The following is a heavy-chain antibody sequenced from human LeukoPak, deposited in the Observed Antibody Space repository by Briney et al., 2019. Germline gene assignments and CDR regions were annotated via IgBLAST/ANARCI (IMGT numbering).Heavy chain of an antibody. J-gene: IGHJ4*02. Sequence: GGSLRLSCSASGFTFTSYGMHWVRQAPGKGLECVAVISYDGITNYYADSVKGRFTVSRDNSENTLYLQMNSLRADDTAVYYCAKKAAPVSAIRAGFDYWGQGTLVTVSS. D-gene: IGHD2-21*01. CDR2: ISYDGITN. CDR3: AKKAAPVSAIRAGFDY. CDR1: GFTFTSYG. V-gene: IGHV3-30*18.